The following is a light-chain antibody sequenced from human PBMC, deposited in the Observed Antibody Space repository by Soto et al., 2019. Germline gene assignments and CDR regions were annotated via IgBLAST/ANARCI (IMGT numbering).Light chain of an antibody. CDR2: FVS. V-gene: IGKV2-30*01. CDR3: MQSIQWPWT. J-gene: IGKJ1*01. Sequence: DVVVTQSPLSLSVTLGQPASISCRASQSLVYSDGNTYLNWFQQRPGQAPRRLIYFVSNRDSGVPDRFSCSGAGTDFTLRISRVEADDVGVYYCMQSIQWPWTFGQGTKVEIK. CDR1: QSLVYSDGNTY.